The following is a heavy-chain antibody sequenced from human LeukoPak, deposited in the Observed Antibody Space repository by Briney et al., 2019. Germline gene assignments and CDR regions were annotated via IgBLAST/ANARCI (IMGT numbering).Heavy chain of an antibody. J-gene: IGHJ4*02. CDR3: ARMDGSGWYLDY. D-gene: IGHD6-19*01. CDR1: GFTFSSYS. V-gene: IGHV3-21*01. CDR2: ISSSSSYI. Sequence: PGGSLRLSCAASGFTFSSYSMNWVRQAPGKGLEWVSSISSSSSYIYYADSVKGRFTISRDNAKNSLYLQMNSLRAEDTAVYYCARMDGSGWYLDYWGQGTLVTVSS.